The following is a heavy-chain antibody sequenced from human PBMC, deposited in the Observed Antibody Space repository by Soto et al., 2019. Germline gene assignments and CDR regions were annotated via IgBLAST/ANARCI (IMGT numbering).Heavy chain of an antibody. D-gene: IGHD3-22*01. V-gene: IGHV3-33*01. CDR3: ARGCYYDSSGYCCSWDNWFDP. J-gene: IGHJ5*02. Sequence: GGSLRLSCAASGFTFSSYGMHWVRQAPGKGLEWVAVIRYDGSNKYYADSVKGRFTISRDNSKNTLYLQMNSLRAEDTAVYYCARGCYYDSSGYCCSWDNWFDPWGQGTLVTVSS. CDR2: IRYDGSNK. CDR1: GFTFSSYG.